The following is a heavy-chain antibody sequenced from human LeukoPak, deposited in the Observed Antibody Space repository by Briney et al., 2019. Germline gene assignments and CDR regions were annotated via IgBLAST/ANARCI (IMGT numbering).Heavy chain of an antibody. CDR1: RDSISSTS. CDR2: IYTSGST. J-gene: IGHJ1*01. CDR3: ATAITVLFSAYVLYYVVN. Sequence: SETLSLTCTYSRDSISSTSWSSIRQPAGKGLEWIGRIYTSGSTNYIPSLKSRVTISVDKSKNQFSLKLNSVTAATTAVYYSATAITVLFSAYVLYYVVNRGQGTLVTVSS. V-gene: IGHV4-4*07. D-gene: IGHD3-10*02.